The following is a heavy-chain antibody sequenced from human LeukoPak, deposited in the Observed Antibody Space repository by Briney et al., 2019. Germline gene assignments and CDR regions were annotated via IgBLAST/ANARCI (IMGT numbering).Heavy chain of an antibody. CDR2: SNAGNGNT. J-gene: IGHJ6*03. D-gene: IGHD5-18*01. V-gene: IGHV1-3*02. CDR1: GYTFTSYA. CDR3: ARDGGSGYSYGIGNYYYYYMDV. Sequence: ASVKVSCKASGYTFTSYAMHWVRQAPGQRLEWMGWSNAGNGNTKYSQEFQGRVTITRDTSASTAYVELSSLRSEDMAVYYCARDGGSGYSYGIGNYYYYYMDVWGKGTTVTVSS.